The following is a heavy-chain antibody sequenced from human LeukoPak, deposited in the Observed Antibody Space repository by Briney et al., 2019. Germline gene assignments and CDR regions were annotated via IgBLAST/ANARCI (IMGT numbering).Heavy chain of an antibody. CDR2: INHSGST. D-gene: IGHD5-18*01. V-gene: IGHV4-34*01. CDR3: ARAVGTAMDYYFDY. J-gene: IGHJ4*02. CDR1: GGSFSGYY. Sequence: KPSETLSLTCAVYGGSFSGYYWSWIRQPPGKGLEWIGEINHSGSTNYNPSLKSRVTISVDTSKNQFSLKLSSVTAADTAVYYCARAVGTAMDYYFDYWGQGTLVTVSS.